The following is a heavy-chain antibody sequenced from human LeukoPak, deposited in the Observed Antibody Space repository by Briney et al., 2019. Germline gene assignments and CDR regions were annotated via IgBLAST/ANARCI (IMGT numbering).Heavy chain of an antibody. CDR2: IYHSGST. V-gene: IGHV4-4*02. CDR1: GGSISSSNW. CDR3: ARRRYSSSWYFDY. J-gene: IGHJ4*02. D-gene: IGHD6-13*01. Sequence: SETLSLTCAVSGGSISSSNWWSWVRQPPGKGLEWIGEIYHSGSTNYNPSLKSRVTISVDKSKNQFSLKLSSVTAADTAVYYCARRRYSSSWYFDYWGQGTLVTVSS.